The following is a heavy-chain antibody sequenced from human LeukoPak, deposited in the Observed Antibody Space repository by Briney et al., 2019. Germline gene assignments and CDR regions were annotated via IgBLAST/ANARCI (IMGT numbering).Heavy chain of an antibody. Sequence: GGSLRLSCAASGFTVSNNYMSWVRQAPGKGLEWVSLIYSGGSTYYADSVKGRFTISRDNSKNTLYLQMNSLRADDTAVYYCARFAAGGSYYYYMDVWGKGTTVTVSS. V-gene: IGHV3-53*01. J-gene: IGHJ6*03. CDR1: GFTVSNNY. CDR3: ARFAAGGSYYYYMDV. D-gene: IGHD6-25*01. CDR2: IYSGGST.